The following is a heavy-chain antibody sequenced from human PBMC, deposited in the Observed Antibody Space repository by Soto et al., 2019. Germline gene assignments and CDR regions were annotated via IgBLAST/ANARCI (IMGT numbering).Heavy chain of an antibody. V-gene: IGHV1-18*01. D-gene: IGHD3-22*01. CDR2: ISAYNGNT. Sequence: QVQLVQSGAEVKKPGASVKVSCKASGYTFTSYGISWVRQAPGQGLEWMGWISAYNGNTNYAQKLQGRVTMTTDTSASTAYMELRSLRSDATAVYYCARGGQIGYYDSSAMVDYWGPGTLVTVSS. J-gene: IGHJ4*02. CDR3: ARGGQIGYYDSSAMVDY. CDR1: GYTFTSYG.